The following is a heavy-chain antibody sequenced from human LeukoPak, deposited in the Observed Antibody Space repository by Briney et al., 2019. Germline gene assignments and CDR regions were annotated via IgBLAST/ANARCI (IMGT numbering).Heavy chain of an antibody. CDR3: ARQRADYYYYYVDV. Sequence: SATLYLTCTVSGGSINTANYYWGWLRQPPGKGLEWIGSIYYSETTYDNPSLKSRVTISIETSKKQFSLRLSSVTASDTAVYYCARQRADYYYYYVDVWGEGTTVAVS. CDR2: IYYSETT. CDR1: GGSINTANYY. J-gene: IGHJ6*03. V-gene: IGHV4-39*01.